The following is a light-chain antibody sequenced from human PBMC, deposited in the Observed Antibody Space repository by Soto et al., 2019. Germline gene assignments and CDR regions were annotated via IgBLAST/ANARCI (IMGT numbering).Light chain of an antibody. J-gene: IGKJ1*01. V-gene: IGKV3-15*01. CDR1: QSVSSN. Sequence: EIVMTQSPATLSVSPGERATLSCRASQSVSSNLAWYQQKPGQAPRLLIYGASTRATGIPARFSGSGSGTEFTLTISSLQSEDFAVYYCQHYNDWPPTWTFGQGTSVEIK. CDR2: GAS. CDR3: QHYNDWPPTWT.